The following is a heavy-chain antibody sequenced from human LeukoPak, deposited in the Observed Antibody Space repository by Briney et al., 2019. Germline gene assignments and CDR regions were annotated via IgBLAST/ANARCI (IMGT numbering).Heavy chain of an antibody. CDR1: GGSISSYY. D-gene: IGHD6-19*01. CDR2: IYYSGST. V-gene: IGHV4-59*01. Sequence: SETLSLTCTVSGGSISSYYWSWIRQPPGKGLEWIGYIYYSGSTNYNPSLKSRVTISVDTSKNQFSLKLSSVTAADTAVYCCARADGAGTDYWGQGTLVTVSS. CDR3: ARADGAGTDY. J-gene: IGHJ4*02.